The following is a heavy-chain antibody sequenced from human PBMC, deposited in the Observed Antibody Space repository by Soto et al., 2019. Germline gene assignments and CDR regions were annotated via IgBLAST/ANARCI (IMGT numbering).Heavy chain of an antibody. Sequence: ASVNVSCKASGYTFTSYYIHWVRQAPGQGLEWMGIINPSGGSTSYAQKFQGRVTMTRDTSTSTVYMELSSLRSEDTAVYYCARDGSRSGWEWYFDYWGQGTLVTVSS. CDR2: INPSGGST. D-gene: IGHD6-19*01. J-gene: IGHJ4*02. CDR1: GYTFTSYY. CDR3: ARDGSRSGWEWYFDY. V-gene: IGHV1-46*01.